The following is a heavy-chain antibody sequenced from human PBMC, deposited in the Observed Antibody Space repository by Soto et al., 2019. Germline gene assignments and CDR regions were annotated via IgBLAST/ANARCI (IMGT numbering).Heavy chain of an antibody. CDR3: ARDSARDYYYYMDV. J-gene: IGHJ6*03. D-gene: IGHD3-10*01. Sequence: SETLSLTCTVSGGSISSYYWSWIRQPPGKGLEWIGYIYYSGSTNYNPSLKSRVTISVDTSKNQFSLKLSSVTAADTAVYYCARDSARDYYYYMDVWGKGTTVTVSS. CDR1: GGSISSYY. CDR2: IYYSGST. V-gene: IGHV4-59*01.